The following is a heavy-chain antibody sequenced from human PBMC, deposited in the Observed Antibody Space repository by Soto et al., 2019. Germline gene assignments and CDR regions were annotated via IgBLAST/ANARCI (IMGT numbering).Heavy chain of an antibody. Sequence: SETLSLTCTVSGGSISSYYWSWIRQPAGKGLEWIGRIYTSGSTNYNPSLKSRVTMSVDTSKNQFSLKLSSVTAADTAVYYCARDKQQLGPYGMDVWGRGTTVTVSS. CDR1: GGSISSYY. CDR2: IYTSGST. J-gene: IGHJ6*02. CDR3: ARDKQQLGPYGMDV. D-gene: IGHD6-13*01. V-gene: IGHV4-4*07.